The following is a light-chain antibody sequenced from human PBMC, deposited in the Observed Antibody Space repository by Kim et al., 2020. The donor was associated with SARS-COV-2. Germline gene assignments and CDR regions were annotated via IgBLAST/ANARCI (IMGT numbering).Light chain of an antibody. J-gene: IGKJ2*01. Sequence: LSLSPGESAPLPCRASQSVSSYLAWYQQKPGQAPRLLIYDASNRATGIPARFSGSGSGTDFTLTISSLGPEDFAVYYCQQRSNWPIFGQGTKLEI. CDR2: DAS. CDR3: QQRSNWPI. CDR1: QSVSSY. V-gene: IGKV3-11*01.